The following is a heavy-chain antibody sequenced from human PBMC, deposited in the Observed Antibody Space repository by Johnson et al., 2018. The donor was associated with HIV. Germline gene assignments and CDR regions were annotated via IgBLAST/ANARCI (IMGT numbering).Heavy chain of an antibody. CDR1: GFTFSDHW. V-gene: IGHV3-74*01. CDR3: AKGASGSQRRGAFHI. CDR2: IKSDGRST. Sequence: VQLVESGGGLVQPGGSLKLSCAASGFTFSDHWMYWVRQAPGKGLVWVSRIKSDGRSTNYADSVKGRFTISRDNAKNTLYLQMNSRRAEDTAVYYCAKGASGSQRRGAFHIWGQGTMVTVSS. D-gene: IGHD1-26*01. J-gene: IGHJ3*02.